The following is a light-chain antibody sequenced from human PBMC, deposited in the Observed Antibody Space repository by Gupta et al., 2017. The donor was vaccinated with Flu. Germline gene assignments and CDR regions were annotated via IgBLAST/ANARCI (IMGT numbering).Light chain of an antibody. CDR2: DAS. CDR1: QSVSSY. CDR3: QQLRNPLT. Sequence: IVLTQSKATLSLALGERGTLSCRASQSVSSYLAWYQQKPGQASRRLILDASNRATGIPAMCSGSGCATDVPLTISILAPEVFAFYYCQQLRNPLTFGGGTKVEIK. V-gene: IGKV3-11*01. J-gene: IGKJ4*01.